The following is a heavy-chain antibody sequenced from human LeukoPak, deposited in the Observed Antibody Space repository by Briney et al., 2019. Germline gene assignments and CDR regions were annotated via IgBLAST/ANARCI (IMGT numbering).Heavy chain of an antibody. J-gene: IGHJ6*02. V-gene: IGHV4-34*09. CDR2: INHSGST. CDR1: GGSFSGYY. D-gene: IGHD3-3*01. Sequence: PSETLSLTCAVYGGSFSGYYWSWIRQPPGKGLEWIGEINHSGSTNYNPSLKSRVTISVDTSKNQFSLKLSSVTAADTAVYYCAREHYDFWSGYYRGYYYGMDVWGQGTTVTVSS. CDR3: AREHYDFWSGYYRGYYYGMDV.